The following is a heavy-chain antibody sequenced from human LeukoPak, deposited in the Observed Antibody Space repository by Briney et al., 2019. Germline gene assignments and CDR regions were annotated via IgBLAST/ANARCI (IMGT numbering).Heavy chain of an antibody. CDR1: GYTFTGYY. J-gene: IGHJ4*02. V-gene: IGHV1-2*02. Sequence: ASAKVSCKASGYTFTGYYMHWVRQAPGQGLEWMGWINPNSGGTNYAQKFQGRVTMTRDTSTSTAYMELSRLRSDDTAVYYCARDHSSGFWDYWGQGTLVTVSS. D-gene: IGHD3-22*01. CDR2: INPNSGGT. CDR3: ARDHSSGFWDY.